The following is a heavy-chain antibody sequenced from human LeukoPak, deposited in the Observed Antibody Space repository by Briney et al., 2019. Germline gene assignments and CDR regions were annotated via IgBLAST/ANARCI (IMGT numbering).Heavy chain of an antibody. Sequence: ASVTVSCKASGYTFSSYGINWVRQATGQGLEWMGWMNPNSGNTGYAQKFQGRVTMTRNTSISTAYMELRSLRSEDTAVYYCARGDSSGWYDYYYYYMDVWGKGTTVTVSS. CDR3: ARGDSSGWYDYYYYYMDV. CDR2: MNPNSGNT. CDR1: GYTFSSYG. J-gene: IGHJ6*03. V-gene: IGHV1-8*01. D-gene: IGHD6-19*01.